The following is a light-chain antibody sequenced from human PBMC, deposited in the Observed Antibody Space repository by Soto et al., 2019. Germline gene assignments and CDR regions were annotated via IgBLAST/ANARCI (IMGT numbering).Light chain of an antibody. J-gene: IGLJ2*01. CDR2: QDS. CDR1: KLGDKY. CDR3: QAWDSSPE. V-gene: IGLV3-1*01. Sequence: SYELTQPPSVSVSPGQTASITCSGDKLGDKYACWYQQKPGQSPVLVIYQDSKRPSGIPERFSGSNSGNTATLTISGTRAMDEADYYCQAWDSSPEFGGGTKVTVL.